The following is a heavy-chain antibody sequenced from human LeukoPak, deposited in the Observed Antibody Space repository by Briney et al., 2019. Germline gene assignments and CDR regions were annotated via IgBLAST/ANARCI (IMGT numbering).Heavy chain of an antibody. CDR1: GMTVSSNY. CDR2: IYTGGST. CDR3: ARDQASSSSSPY. J-gene: IGHJ4*02. Sequence: GGSLRLSCAASGMTVSSNYIMWVRQPPGKGLEWVSSIYTGGSTYFADAVKGRFTISRDNSKNTVNLQMNSLRAEDTAVYYCARDQASSSSSPYWGQGTLVTVSS. D-gene: IGHD2-2*01. V-gene: IGHV3-66*01.